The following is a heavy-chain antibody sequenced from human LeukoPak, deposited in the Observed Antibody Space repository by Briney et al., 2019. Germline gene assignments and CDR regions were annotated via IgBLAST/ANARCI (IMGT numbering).Heavy chain of an antibody. CDR3: ARGPRWRVADYYGMDV. J-gene: IGHJ6*02. CDR2: INHSGST. D-gene: IGHD6-19*01. CDR1: GGSSSGYN. V-gene: IGHV4-34*01. Sequence: SETLSPTCAVYGGSSSGYNWSWIRQPPGKGLEWIGEINHSGSTNYNPSLKSRVTISVDTSKNQFSLKLSSVTAADTAVYYCARGPRWRVADYYGMDVWGQGTTVTVSS.